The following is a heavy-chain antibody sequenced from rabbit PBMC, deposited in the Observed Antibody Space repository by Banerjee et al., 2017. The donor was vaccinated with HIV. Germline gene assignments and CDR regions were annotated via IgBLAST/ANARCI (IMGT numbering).Heavy chain of an antibody. Sequence: QSLEESGGDLVKPEGSLTLTCKASGIDFSSYYYMCWVRQAPGKGLEWIGCINAGDGDTYYATWVNGRFILSRENNQNTVTLQMTSLTAADTATYFCARHYGDYGYATDLWGPGTLVTVS. CDR1: GIDFSSYYY. D-gene: IGHD6-1*01. J-gene: IGHJ4*01. V-gene: IGHV1S43*01. CDR2: INAGDGDT. CDR3: ARHYGDYGYATDL.